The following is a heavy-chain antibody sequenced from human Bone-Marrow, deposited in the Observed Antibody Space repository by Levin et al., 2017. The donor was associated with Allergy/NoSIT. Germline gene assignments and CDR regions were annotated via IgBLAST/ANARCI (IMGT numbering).Heavy chain of an antibody. Sequence: SETLSLTCNVSGGSISSGRYYWSWIRQLPGEGLEWLGYISYSGGTYFNPSLESRVTISVDTSKKQFSLQLSSVTAADTAVDYCARVGGYFVSGSYVDYYAMDVWGQGTTVTVSS. J-gene: IGHJ6*02. CDR2: ISYSGGT. V-gene: IGHV4-31*03. CDR3: ARVGGYFVSGSYVDYYAMDV. D-gene: IGHD3-10*01. CDR1: GGSISSGRYY.